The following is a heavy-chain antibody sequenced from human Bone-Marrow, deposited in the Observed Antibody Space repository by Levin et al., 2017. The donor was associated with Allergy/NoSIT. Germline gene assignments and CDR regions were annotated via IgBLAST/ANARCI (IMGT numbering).Heavy chain of an antibody. CDR1: GYSFTDYY. Sequence: GGSLRLSCKTSGYSFTDYYIHWVRQAPGQGLEWMGRINPDSGGTSYAQMFQGTFTMTRDRSTSTVYMEISRLRSDDTAVFYCARLSLEGDEFWGQGTLVSVSS. V-gene: IGHV1-2*06. J-gene: IGHJ4*02. D-gene: IGHD3-16*01. CDR2: INPDSGGT. CDR3: ARLSLEGDEF.